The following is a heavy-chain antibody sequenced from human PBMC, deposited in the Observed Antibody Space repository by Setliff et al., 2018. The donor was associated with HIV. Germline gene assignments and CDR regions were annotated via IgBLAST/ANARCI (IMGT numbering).Heavy chain of an antibody. D-gene: IGHD3-10*01. CDR3: AREGKFRYYYYMDV. V-gene: IGHV1-69*05. J-gene: IGHJ6*03. Sequence: SVKVSCKVSGGTFTRNCISWVRQAPGQGLEWMGGILPFFDTANYAQKFQGRVTFTRDTSASTAYMELSSLRSEDTAVYYCAREGKFRYYYYMDVWGKGATVTVSS. CDR2: ILPFFDTA. CDR1: GGTFTRNC.